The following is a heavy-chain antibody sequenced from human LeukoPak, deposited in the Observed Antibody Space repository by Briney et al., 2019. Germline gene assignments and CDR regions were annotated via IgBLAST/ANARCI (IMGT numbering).Heavy chain of an antibody. CDR2: IYYSGST. J-gene: IGHJ4*02. CDR1: GGSISSSSYY. CDR3: ARAPRTKGWYEGVYFDY. D-gene: IGHD6-19*01. Sequence: SETLSLTCTVSGGSISSSSYYWGWIRQPPGKGLEWIGSIYYSGSTYHNPSLKSRVTISVDTSKNQFSLKLSSVTAADTAVYYCARAPRTKGWYEGVYFDYWGQGTLVTVSS. V-gene: IGHV4-39*07.